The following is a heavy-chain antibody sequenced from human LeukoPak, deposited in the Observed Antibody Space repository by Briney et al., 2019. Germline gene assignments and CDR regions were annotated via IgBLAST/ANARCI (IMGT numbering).Heavy chain of an antibody. CDR2: IMPVFGEP. CDR1: GGTFSSYA. V-gene: IGHV1-69*06. D-gene: IGHD3-22*01. J-gene: IGHJ4*02. Sequence: SVKVSCKTSGGTFSSYAISWVRQAPGQGLEWMGGIMPVFGEPYYGHKFQGRVTISADKSTGTVYMELTSLRPEDTAIYYCGQSNYPQYHYDNRGYLCYFDHWGQGTLVTVSS. CDR3: GQSNYPQYHYDNRGYLCYFDH.